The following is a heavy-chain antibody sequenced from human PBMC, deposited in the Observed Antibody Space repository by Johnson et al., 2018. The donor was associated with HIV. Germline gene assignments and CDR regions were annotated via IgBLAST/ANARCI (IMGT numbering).Heavy chain of an antibody. Sequence: QVQLVESGGGVVQPGRSLRLSCAASGFTFSSYGMHWVRQAPGKGLEWVAVIWYDGSNKYYADSVKGRFTISRDNSKNTLYLQMNRLRAEDTAVYYCASILVVAAQEADAFDIWGQGTMGTVSS. V-gene: IGHV3-33*01. CDR1: GFTFSSYG. CDR2: IWYDGSNK. D-gene: IGHD2-15*01. J-gene: IGHJ3*02. CDR3: ASILVVAAQEADAFDI.